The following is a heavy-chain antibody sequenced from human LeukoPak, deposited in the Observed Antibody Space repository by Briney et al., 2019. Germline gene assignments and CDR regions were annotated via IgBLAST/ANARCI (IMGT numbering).Heavy chain of an antibody. D-gene: IGHD3-10*01. V-gene: IGHV1-18*04. Sequence: ASVKVSCKASGYTFTNYYMHWVRQAPGQGLEWMGWISAYNGNTNYAQKLQGRVTMTTDTSTSTAYMELRSLRSDDTAVYYCARYMVRGVNWFDPWGQGTLVTVSS. CDR1: GYTFTNYY. J-gene: IGHJ5*02. CDR3: ARYMVRGVNWFDP. CDR2: ISAYNGNT.